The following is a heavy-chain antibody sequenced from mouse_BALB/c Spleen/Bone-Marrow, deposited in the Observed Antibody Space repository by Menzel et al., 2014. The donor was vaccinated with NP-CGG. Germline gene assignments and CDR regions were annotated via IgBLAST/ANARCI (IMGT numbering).Heavy chain of an antibody. Sequence: VQLQQSGAELMKPGASVKISCKATGYTFSSYWIEWVKQRPGHGLEWIGEILPGSGSTNYNEKLKGKATFTADTSSNTAYMQLSSLTSEDSAVYYCARGGYYGSSYEDYAMDYWGQGTSFTVSS. V-gene: IGHV1-9*01. CDR3: ARGGYYGSSYEDYAMDY. J-gene: IGHJ4*01. D-gene: IGHD1-1*01. CDR2: ILPGSGST. CDR1: GYTFSSYW.